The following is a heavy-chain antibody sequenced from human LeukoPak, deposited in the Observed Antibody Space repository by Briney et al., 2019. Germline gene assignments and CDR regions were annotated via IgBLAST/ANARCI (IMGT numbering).Heavy chain of an antibody. CDR2: IRSKANSYAT. CDR3: TRRGPTAAASDY. V-gene: IGHV3-73*01. Sequence: GGSLRLSCAASGFTFSGSAMHWVRQASGKGLEGVGRIRSKANSYATAYAASVKGRFTISSSDSKNTAYLLMNSLKTEDTAVYFCTRRGPTAAASDYWGKGTLVTVSS. D-gene: IGHD6-13*01. CDR1: GFTFSGSA. J-gene: IGHJ4*02.